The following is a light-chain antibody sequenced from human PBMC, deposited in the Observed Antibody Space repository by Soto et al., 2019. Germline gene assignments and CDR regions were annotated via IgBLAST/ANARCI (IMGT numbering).Light chain of an antibody. Sequence: DIVMTQSPATLSVAPGERVTFSCRASQGVSRKLAWYQHKPGQAPRLLISGAIIRAADVPARFSGSWSGTEFTLTINSLQSEDFAVYYCQQYDAWPLTFGGGTKVEIK. V-gene: IGKV3-15*01. CDR1: QGVSRK. J-gene: IGKJ4*01. CDR3: QQYDAWPLT. CDR2: GAI.